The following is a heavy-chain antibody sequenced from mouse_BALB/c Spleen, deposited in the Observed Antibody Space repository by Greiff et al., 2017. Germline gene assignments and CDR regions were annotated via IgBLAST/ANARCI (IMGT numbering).Heavy chain of an antibody. Sequence: QVQLQQSGAELMKPGASVKISCKATGYTFSSYWIEWVKQRPGHGLEWIGEILPGSGSTNYNEKFKGKATFTADTSSNTAYMQLSSLTSEDSAVYYCARGPREGYAMDYWGQGTSVTVSS. CDR3: ARGPREGYAMDY. V-gene: IGHV1-9*01. J-gene: IGHJ4*01. D-gene: IGHD6-1*01. CDR1: GYTFSSYW. CDR2: ILPGSGST.